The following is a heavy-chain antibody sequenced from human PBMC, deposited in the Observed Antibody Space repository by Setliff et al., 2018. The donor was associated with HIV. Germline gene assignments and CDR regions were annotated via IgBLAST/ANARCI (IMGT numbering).Heavy chain of an antibody. V-gene: IGHV4-4*08. CDR1: GGSISGHY. CDR3: ARSSTPDTRAYYPDY. CDR2: IYTTGTT. J-gene: IGHJ4*02. D-gene: IGHD3-22*01. Sequence: SETLSLTCTVSGGSISGHYWSWIRQPPGRGLEWIGYIYTTGTTDYNPSLKTRVSMSIDTSKNQFSLNLTSVTAADTAVYYCARSSTPDTRAYYPDYWGQGTLVTVSS.